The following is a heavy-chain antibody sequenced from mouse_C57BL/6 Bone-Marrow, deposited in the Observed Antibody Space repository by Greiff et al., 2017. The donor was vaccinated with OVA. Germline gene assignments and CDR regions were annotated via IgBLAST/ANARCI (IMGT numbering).Heavy chain of an antibody. J-gene: IGHJ3*01. CDR2: IDPENGDT. D-gene: IGHD1-1*01. Sequence: EVQLQQSGAELVRPGASVKLSCTASGFNIKDDYMHWVKQRPEQGLEWIGWIDPENGDTEYASKFQGKATITADTSSNTAYLQLSSLTSEDTAVNSCTTYYGGSSWFDYWGQGTLVTVSA. CDR1: GFNIKDDY. V-gene: IGHV14-4*01. CDR3: TTYYGGSSWFDY.